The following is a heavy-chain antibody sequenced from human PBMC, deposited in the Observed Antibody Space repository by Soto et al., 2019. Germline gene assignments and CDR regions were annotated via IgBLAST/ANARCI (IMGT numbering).Heavy chain of an antibody. V-gene: IGHV4-39*01. Sequence: QLQLQESGPGLVKPSETLSLTCTVSGGSISSSSYYWGWIRQPPGKGLEWIGSIYYSGSTYYNPSLKSRVTISVDTSKNQFSLKLSSVTAADTAVYYCARLWFGYYYYGMDVWGQGTTVTVSS. D-gene: IGHD3-10*01. CDR3: ARLWFGYYYYGMDV. CDR2: IYYSGST. CDR1: GGSISSSSYY. J-gene: IGHJ6*02.